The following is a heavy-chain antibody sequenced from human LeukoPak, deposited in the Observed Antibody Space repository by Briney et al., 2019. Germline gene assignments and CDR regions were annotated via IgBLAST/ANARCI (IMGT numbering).Heavy chain of an antibody. CDR1: GGSFSGYY. V-gene: IGHV4-34*01. CDR3: AGDDYYDRWY. Sequence: SETLSLTCAVYGGSFSGYYWSWIRQPPGKGLEWIGEINHSGSTNYNPSLKRRVTISVDTSKNQFSLKPSSVTAADTAVYYCAGDDYYDRWYWGQGTLVTVSS. D-gene: IGHD3-22*01. CDR2: INHSGST. J-gene: IGHJ4*02.